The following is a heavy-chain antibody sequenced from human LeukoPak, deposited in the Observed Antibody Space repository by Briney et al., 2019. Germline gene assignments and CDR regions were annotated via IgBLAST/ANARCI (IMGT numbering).Heavy chain of an antibody. Sequence: PGGSLRLSCAASGFTFSGCGMHWVRQAPGKGLEWLAVMSFDGSDKYSADSVKGRFTISRDNSENTLYLQMNRLRAEDTAVFFCAKDPDRAGLDYYCMEVWGKGTTVTVSS. CDR2: MSFDGSDK. D-gene: IGHD3-22*01. V-gene: IGHV3-30*18. CDR1: GFTFSGCG. J-gene: IGHJ6*01. CDR3: AKDPDRAGLDYYCMEV.